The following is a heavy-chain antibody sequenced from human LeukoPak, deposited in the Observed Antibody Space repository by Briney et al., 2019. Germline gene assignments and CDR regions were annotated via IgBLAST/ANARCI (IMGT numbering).Heavy chain of an antibody. CDR1: GGSISNFY. Sequence: SETLSLTCTVSGGSISNFYLSWIRQAAGKGLEWIGRIYPRGSDYNPSLKSRVTMSLDTSKKQFSLNLRPVTAADTAVYYCARDSGTTGEVKFDPWGQGTLVIVSS. CDR2: IYPRGS. V-gene: IGHV4-4*07. CDR3: ARDSGTTGEVKFDP. J-gene: IGHJ5*02. D-gene: IGHD3-10*01.